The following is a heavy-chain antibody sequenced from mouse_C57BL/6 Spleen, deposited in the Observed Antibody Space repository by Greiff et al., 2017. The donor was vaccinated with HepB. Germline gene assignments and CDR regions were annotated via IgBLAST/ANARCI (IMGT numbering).Heavy chain of an antibody. V-gene: IGHV1-54*01. Sequence: QVQLKQSGAELVRPGTSVKVSCKASGYAFTNYLIEWVKQRPGQGLEWIGVINPGSGGTNYNEKFKGKSTLTADKSSSTAYMQLSSLTSEDSAVYFCVYGSRNFDVWGTGTTVTVSS. D-gene: IGHD1-1*01. CDR2: INPGSGGT. CDR1: GYAFTNYL. CDR3: VYGSRNFDV. J-gene: IGHJ1*03.